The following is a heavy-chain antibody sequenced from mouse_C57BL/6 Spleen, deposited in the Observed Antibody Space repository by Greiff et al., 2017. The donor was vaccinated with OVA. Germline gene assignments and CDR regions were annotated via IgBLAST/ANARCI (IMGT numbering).Heavy chain of an antibody. CDR2: ISSGGSYT. V-gene: IGHV5-6*02. J-gene: IGHJ3*01. Sequence: EVMLVESGGDLVKPGGSLKLSCAASGFTFSSYGMSWVRQTPDKRLEWVATISSGGSYTYYPDSVKGRFTISRDNAKNTLYLQMSSLKSEDTAMYYCARQGGTTVVGPPWFAYWGQGTLVTVSA. D-gene: IGHD1-1*01. CDR3: ARQGGTTVVGPPWFAY. CDR1: GFTFSSYG.